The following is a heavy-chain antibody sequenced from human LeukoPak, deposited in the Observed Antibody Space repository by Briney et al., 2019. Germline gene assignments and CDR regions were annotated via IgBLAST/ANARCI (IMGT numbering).Heavy chain of an antibody. V-gene: IGHV4-34*01. CDR2: INHSGST. D-gene: IGHD2-15*01. J-gene: IGHJ4*02. CDR1: GGSFRGHY. Sequence: SETLSLTCAVYGGSFRGHYWSWIRQPPGKGLEWIGEINHSGSTNYNPSLKSRVTISVDTSKNQFSLKLSSVTAADTAVYYCARGRPLLGYYCSGGSCYSVGFDYWGQGTLVTVSS. CDR3: ARGRPLLGYYCSGGSCYSVGFDY.